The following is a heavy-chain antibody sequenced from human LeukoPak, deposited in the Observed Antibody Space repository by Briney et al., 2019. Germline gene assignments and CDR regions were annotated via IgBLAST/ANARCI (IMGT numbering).Heavy chain of an antibody. Sequence: GGSLRLSCAASGFTVSSNYMSWVRQAPGKGREWVAIISYDGTNKYYSDSGKGRLTTATNDPKNTPYLQMDSLRVDDTAVYYCAKDLFVLLMIYAQDYWGQGTLVTVSS. J-gene: IGHJ4*02. CDR2: ISYDGTNK. V-gene: IGHV3-30*18. CDR1: GFTVSSNY. CDR3: AKDLFVLLMIYAQDY. D-gene: IGHD2-8*01.